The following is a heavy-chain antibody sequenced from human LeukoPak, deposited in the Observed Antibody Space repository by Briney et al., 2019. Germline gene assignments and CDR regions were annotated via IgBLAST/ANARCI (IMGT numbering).Heavy chain of an antibody. CDR2: ISGSGGST. CDR1: GFTFSSYA. D-gene: IGHD3-10*01. Sequence: PGGSLRLSCAAAGFTFSSYAMSWVRQAPGKGLEWVSAISGSGGSTYYADSVKGRFTISRDNSKNTLYLQMNSLRAEDTAVYYCAKDKRDYYGSGSYYNRWYFDNWGQGTLVTVSS. CDR3: AKDKRDYYGSGSYYNRWYFDN. V-gene: IGHV3-23*01. J-gene: IGHJ4*02.